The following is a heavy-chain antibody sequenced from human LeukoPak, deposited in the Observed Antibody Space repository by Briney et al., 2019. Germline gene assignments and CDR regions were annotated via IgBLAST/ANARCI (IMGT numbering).Heavy chain of an antibody. J-gene: IGHJ4*02. D-gene: IGHD5-24*01. CDR2: INAGNGNT. V-gene: IGHV1-3*01. CDR3: ARGTGDGYSTQFDY. CDR1: GYTFTSYA. Sequence: ASVKVSCKASGYTFTSYAMHWVRQAPGQRLEWMGGINAGNGNTKYSQKFEGRVTITRDTSASTVYMELSSLRSEDAAVYYCARGTGDGYSTQFDYWGQGTLVTVSS.